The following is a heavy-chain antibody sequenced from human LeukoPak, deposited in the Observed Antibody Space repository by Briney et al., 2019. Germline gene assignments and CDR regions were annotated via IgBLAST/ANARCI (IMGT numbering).Heavy chain of an antibody. J-gene: IGHJ6*02. CDR3: ARAMTGDYDFWSGLYYYYGMDV. Sequence: GASVKVSCKASGYTFTSYDINWVRQATGQGLEWMGWMNPNSGNTGYAQKFQGGVTMTRNTSISTAYMELSSLRSEDTAVYYCARAMTGDYDFWSGLYYYYGMDVWGQGTTVTVSS. CDR1: GYTFTSYD. D-gene: IGHD3-3*01. CDR2: MNPNSGNT. V-gene: IGHV1-8*01.